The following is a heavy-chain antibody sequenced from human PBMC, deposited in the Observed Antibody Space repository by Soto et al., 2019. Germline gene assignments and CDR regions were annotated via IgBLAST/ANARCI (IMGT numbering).Heavy chain of an antibody. V-gene: IGHV5-51*01. CDR3: ARHYCSSTSCYPVYYYYYGMDV. CDR2: IYPGDSDT. CDR1: GYSFTSYW. J-gene: IGHJ6*02. D-gene: IGHD2-2*01. Sequence: GESLKISCKGSGYSFTSYWIGWVRQMPGKGLEWMGIIYPGDSDTRYSPSFQGQVTFSADKSISTAYLQWSSLKASDTAMYYCARHYCSSTSCYPVYYYYYGMDVWGQGTTVTVSS.